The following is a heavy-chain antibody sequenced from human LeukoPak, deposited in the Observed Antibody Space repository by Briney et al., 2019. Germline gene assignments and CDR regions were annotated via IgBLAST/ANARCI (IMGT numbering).Heavy chain of an antibody. V-gene: IGHV4-59*01. D-gene: IGHD3-3*01. Sequence: PSETLSFTCIVSGGSISGYYWSWIRQPPGKGLEWIGSIYYSGSTDYNPSLKSRVIISVDTSKNQFSLSLISVTAADTAVYYCARDGVSALNLYSDLWGRGTLVTVSS. CDR2: IYYSGST. CDR3: ARDGVSALNLYSDL. CDR1: GGSISGYY. J-gene: IGHJ2*01.